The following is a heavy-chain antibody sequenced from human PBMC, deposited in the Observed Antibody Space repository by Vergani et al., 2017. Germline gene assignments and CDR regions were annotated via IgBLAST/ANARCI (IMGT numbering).Heavy chain of an antibody. J-gene: IGHJ3*01. CDR2: INHSGTI. Sequence: QVQLQQWGAGLLKPSETLSLTCAVYGGSFSGYYWLWIRQPPGKGLEWIGEINHSGTINYNPTLKSPFNVSIDTSRDHFSLKVRSVSAADTAVYFCARRAERWETLLRDDFDVWGQGTFVTVSP. CDR3: ARRAERWETLLRDDFDV. CDR1: GGSFSGYY. D-gene: IGHD1-26*01. V-gene: IGHV4-34*01.